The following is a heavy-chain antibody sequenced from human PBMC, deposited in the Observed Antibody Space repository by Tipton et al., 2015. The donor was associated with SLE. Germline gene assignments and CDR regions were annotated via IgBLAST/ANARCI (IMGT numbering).Heavy chain of an antibody. V-gene: IGHV4-38-2*02. CDR2: IYHSGST. D-gene: IGHD6-19*01. CDR1: GFSVRSGYL. Sequence: TLSLTCSVSGFSVRSGYLWGWIRQSPGKGLEWIGSIYHSGSTNYNPSLKSRVTISIDTSRNQFSLKMTSVTAADTAVYYCARGRIAVAGNHFDYWGQGTLVTVPS. CDR3: ARGRIAVAGNHFDY. J-gene: IGHJ4*02.